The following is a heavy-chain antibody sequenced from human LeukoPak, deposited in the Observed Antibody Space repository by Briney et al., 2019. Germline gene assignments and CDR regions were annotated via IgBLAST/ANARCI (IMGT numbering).Heavy chain of an antibody. CDR2: IKEDGSRQ. CDR3: ERDGGGYDS. V-gene: IGHV3-7*01. D-gene: IGHD5-24*01. J-gene: IGHJ5*01. CDR1: GFTFSTYW. Sequence: GGSLRLSCAASGFTFSTYWMSWVRQTPGKGLEWVANIKEDGSRQYYVDSVKGRFTISRDNAKNSLYLQMNSLRGEDTAVYYCERDGGGYDSWGQGTLVTVSS.